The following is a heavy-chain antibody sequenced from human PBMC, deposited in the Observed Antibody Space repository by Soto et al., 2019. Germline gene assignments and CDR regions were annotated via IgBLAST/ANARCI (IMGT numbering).Heavy chain of an antibody. CDR1: GGTFSSYA. D-gene: IGHD3-3*01. CDR3: ARWFWSPTLRPNWFDP. CDR2: IIPIFGTA. J-gene: IGHJ5*02. Sequence: QVQLVQSGAEVKKPGSSVKVSCKASGGTFSSYAISWVRQAPGQGLEWMGGIIPIFGTANYARKFQGRVTITADESTSTAYMELSSLRSEDTAVYYCARWFWSPTLRPNWFDPWGQGTLVTVSS. V-gene: IGHV1-69*01.